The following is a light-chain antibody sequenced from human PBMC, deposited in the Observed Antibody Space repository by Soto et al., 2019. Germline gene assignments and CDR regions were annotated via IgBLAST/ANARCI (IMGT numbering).Light chain of an antibody. J-gene: IGKJ1*01. CDR3: QQTHTFPLT. CDR1: QSIGST. CDR2: AAS. Sequence: DLRMTQSPSSLSASVRDRVTITCRASQSIGSTLNWYQQSPGRAPKLLVFAASSKSRGVPLRFDARGSGTDFSHTINSLQPEDVATYYCQQTHTFPLTFGQGTKVDVK. V-gene: IGKV1-39*01.